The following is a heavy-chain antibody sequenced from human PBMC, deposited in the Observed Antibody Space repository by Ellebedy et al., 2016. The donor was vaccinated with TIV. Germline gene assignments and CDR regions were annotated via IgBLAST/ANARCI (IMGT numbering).Heavy chain of an antibody. CDR1: GFTFSISG. V-gene: IGHV3-21*06. CDR2: IVSSGREA. Sequence: GGSLRLSXAASGFTFSISGMTWVRRAPGKGLEWVATIVSSGREAYYADPAKGRFTISRDNVMNSVYLQLNSLSVEDTAVYYCTRDGREWSRDYWGQGTLVTVSS. D-gene: IGHD3-3*01. J-gene: IGHJ4*02. CDR3: TRDGREWSRDY.